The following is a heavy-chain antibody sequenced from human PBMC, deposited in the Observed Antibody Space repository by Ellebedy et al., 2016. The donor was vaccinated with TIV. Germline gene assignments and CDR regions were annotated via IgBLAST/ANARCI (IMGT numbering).Heavy chain of an antibody. D-gene: IGHD5-12*01. CDR2: ISSSSSYI. CDR3: ARDLSGYDWAQWGFDY. CDR1: GFTFSSYS. V-gene: IGHV3-21*01. J-gene: IGHJ4*02. Sequence: GESLKISCAASGFTFSSYSMNWVRQAPGKGLEWVSSISSSSSYIYYADSVKGRFTISRDNAKNSLYLQMNSLRAEDTAVYYCARDLSGYDWAQWGFDYWGQGTLVTVSS.